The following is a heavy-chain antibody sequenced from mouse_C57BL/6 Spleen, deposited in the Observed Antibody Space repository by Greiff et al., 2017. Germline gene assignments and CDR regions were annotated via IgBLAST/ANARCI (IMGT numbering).Heavy chain of an antibody. D-gene: IGHD2-2*01. Sequence: EVKLVESEGGLVQPGSSMKLSCTASGFTFSDYYMAWVRQVPEKGLEWVANINYDGSSTYYLDSLKSRFIISRDNAKNILYLQMSSLKSEDTATYYCARVRGIYYGYDDWYFDVWGTGTTVTVSS. CDR1: GFTFSDYY. V-gene: IGHV5-16*01. J-gene: IGHJ1*03. CDR3: ARVRGIYYGYDDWYFDV. CDR2: INYDGSST.